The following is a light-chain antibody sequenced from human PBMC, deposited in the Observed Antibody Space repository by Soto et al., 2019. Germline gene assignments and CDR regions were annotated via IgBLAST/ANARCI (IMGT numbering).Light chain of an antibody. Sequence: ETVLTQSPGTLSLSPGERATLSCRSSQSVSSTWLAWDQQKPGQPPRLLIYGASSRASGIPDRFSGSGSGTDFTLTISRMEPEEFAVYYCQHYGSSRYTFGQGTKLQIK. V-gene: IGKV3-20*01. J-gene: IGKJ2*01. CDR1: QSVSSTW. CDR3: QHYGSSRYT. CDR2: GAS.